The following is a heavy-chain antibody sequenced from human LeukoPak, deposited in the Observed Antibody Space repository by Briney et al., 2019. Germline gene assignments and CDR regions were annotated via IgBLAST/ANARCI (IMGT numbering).Heavy chain of an antibody. CDR3: ARDYGGSYRYIDY. V-gene: IGHV1-2*02. J-gene: IGHJ4*02. D-gene: IGHD1-26*01. CDR2: INPNSGGT. CDR1: GYTFTGYY. Sequence: ASVKVSCKASGYTFTGYYMHWVRQAPGQGLEWMGWINPNSGGTNYAQKLQGRVTMTTDTSTSTAYMELRSLRSDDTAVYYCARDYGGSYRYIDYWGQGTLVTVSS.